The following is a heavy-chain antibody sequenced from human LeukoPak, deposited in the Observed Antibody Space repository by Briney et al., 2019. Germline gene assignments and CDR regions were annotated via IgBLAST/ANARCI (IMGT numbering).Heavy chain of an antibody. D-gene: IGHD3-10*01. V-gene: IGHV1-18*01. J-gene: IGHJ4*02. CDR2: ISAYNGNT. CDR3: ARVRYYYGSGSYYFDY. Sequence: ASVKVSCKASGGTFSSYAISWVRQAPGQGLEWMGWISAYNGNTNYAQKLQGRVTMTTDTSTSTAYMELRSLRSDDTAVYYCARVRYYYGSGSYYFDYWGQGTLVTVSS. CDR1: GGTFSSYA.